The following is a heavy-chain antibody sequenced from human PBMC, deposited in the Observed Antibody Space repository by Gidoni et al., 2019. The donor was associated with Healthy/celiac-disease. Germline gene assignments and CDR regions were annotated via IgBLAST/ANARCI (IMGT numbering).Heavy chain of an antibody. J-gene: IGHJ4*02. Sequence: QVQLQQWGAGLLKPSETLSLTCAVYGGSFSGYYWSWIRQPPGKGLEWIGEINHSGSTNYNPSLKSRVTISVDTSKNQFSLKLSSVTAADTAVYYCARMRNGGNPRLGYWGQGTLVTVSS. CDR1: GGSFSGYY. CDR2: INHSGST. D-gene: IGHD2-15*01. V-gene: IGHV4-34*01. CDR3: ARMRNGGNPRLGY.